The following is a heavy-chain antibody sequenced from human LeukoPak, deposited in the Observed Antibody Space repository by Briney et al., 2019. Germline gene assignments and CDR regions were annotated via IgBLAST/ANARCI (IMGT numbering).Heavy chain of an antibody. CDR1: GDSVSSNSAA. V-gene: IGHV6-1*01. CDR3: ARASQGYTYGYGTYYYYGMDV. D-gene: IGHD5-18*01. CDR2: TYYKSNLYN. J-gene: IGHJ6*02. Sequence: SQTLSLICAISGDSVSSNSAAWNWIRQSPSRGLEWLGRTYYKSNLYNDSAVSVTSPLPITPYTSNHQFSLQLNSVTPEDMALYFCARASQGYTYGYGTYYYYGMDVWGQGTTVTVSS.